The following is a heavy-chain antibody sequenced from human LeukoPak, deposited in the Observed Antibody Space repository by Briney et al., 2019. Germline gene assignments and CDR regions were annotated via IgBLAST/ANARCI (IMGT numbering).Heavy chain of an antibody. Sequence: PGGTLRHSCAASGFTVSSNYMNWVRQAPGKGLEWVSVIYSSGSTYYADSVKGRFTISRDNSKNTLYLQMNSLRAEDTAVYYCARVREDITIFGVAYYYYYYMDVWGKGTTVTVSS. CDR2: IYSSGST. CDR3: ARVREDITIFGVAYYYYYYMDV. J-gene: IGHJ6*03. V-gene: IGHV3-53*01. CDR1: GFTVSSNY. D-gene: IGHD3-3*01.